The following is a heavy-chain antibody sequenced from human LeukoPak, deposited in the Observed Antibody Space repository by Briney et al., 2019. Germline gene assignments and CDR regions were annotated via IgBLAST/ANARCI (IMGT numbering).Heavy chain of an antibody. J-gene: IGHJ4*02. D-gene: IGHD4-17*01. CDR2: INPNSGGT. CDR3: ARGYGDYSSFDY. CDR1: GYTFTGYY. Sequence: ASVKVSCKASGYTFTGYYMHWVRQAPGQGLEWMGWINPNSGGTNYAQKFQGRVTMTRDTSTSTVYMELSSLRSEDTAVYYCARGYGDYSSFDYWGQGTLVTVSS. V-gene: IGHV1-2*02.